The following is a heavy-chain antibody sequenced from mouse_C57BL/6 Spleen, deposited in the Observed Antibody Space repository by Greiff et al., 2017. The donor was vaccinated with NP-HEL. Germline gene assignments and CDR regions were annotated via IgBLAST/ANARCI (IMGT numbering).Heavy chain of an antibody. V-gene: IGHV1-15*01. CDR2: IDPETGGT. D-gene: IGHD2-12*01. Sequence: QVQLKESGAELVRPGASVTLSCKASGYTFTDYEMHWVKQTPVHGLEWIGAIDPETGGTAYNQKFKGKAILTADKSSSTAYMELRSLTSEDSAVYYCTRPAYYNFDYWGQGTTLTVSS. CDR1: GYTFTDYE. CDR3: TRPAYYNFDY. J-gene: IGHJ2*01.